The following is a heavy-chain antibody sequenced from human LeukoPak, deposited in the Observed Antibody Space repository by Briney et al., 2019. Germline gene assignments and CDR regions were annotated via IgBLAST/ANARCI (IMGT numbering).Heavy chain of an antibody. D-gene: IGHD3-10*01. CDR1: GGSISSSYW. Sequence: SETLSLTCAVSGGSISSSYWWSWVRQPPGKGLEWIGEVYHSGSTHYNPSLKSRVTISVDTSKNQFSLKLSSVTAADTAVYYCARQAIGFGEFHFDYWGQGTLVTVSS. CDR3: ARQAIGFGEFHFDY. V-gene: IGHV4-4*02. J-gene: IGHJ4*02. CDR2: VYHSGST.